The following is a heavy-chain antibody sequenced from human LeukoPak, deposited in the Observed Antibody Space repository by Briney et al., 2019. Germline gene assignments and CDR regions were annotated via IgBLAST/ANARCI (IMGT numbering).Heavy chain of an antibody. J-gene: IGHJ3*01. CDR2: TYYRSKWYN. CDR1: GDSVFSNSS. Sequence: SQTLSLTCGLSGDSVFSNSSWNWVRQSPSRGLEWLGRTYYRSKWYNDYVVSVKSRININPDTSKNQFSLQLSSVTPEDTAVYYCARGGQGDGYSADEAFDLWGQGTMVTVS. V-gene: IGHV6-1*01. D-gene: IGHD5-18*01. CDR3: ARGGQGDGYSADEAFDL.